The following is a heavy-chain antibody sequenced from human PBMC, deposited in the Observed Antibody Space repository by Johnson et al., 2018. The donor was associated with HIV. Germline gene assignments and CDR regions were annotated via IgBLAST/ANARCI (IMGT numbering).Heavy chain of an antibody. Sequence: VQLVESGGGLVQPGRSLRFSCAASGFTFDDYAMHWVRQAPGKGLEWVSDINWNGGSTGYAASVKGRFTISRDISKNPLSLQMNSLRAEDTAVYYCARVEGGSSSNAFDIWGQGTMVTVSS. J-gene: IGHJ3*02. CDR2: INWNGGST. CDR1: GFTFDDYA. V-gene: IGHV3-9*01. D-gene: IGHD6-13*01. CDR3: ARVEGGSSSNAFDI.